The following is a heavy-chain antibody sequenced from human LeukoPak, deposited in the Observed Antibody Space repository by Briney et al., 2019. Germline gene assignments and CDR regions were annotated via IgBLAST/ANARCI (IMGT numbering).Heavy chain of an antibody. CDR1: GFTFSSYG. V-gene: IGHV3-30*18. CDR3: AKDGDGWDYYDSSGYYYPDY. CDR2: ISYDGSNK. J-gene: IGHJ4*02. Sequence: GGSLRLSCAASGFTFSSYGMHWVRQAPGKGLEWVAVISYDGSNKYYADSVKGRFTISRDNSKNTLYLQMNSLRAEDTAVYYCAKDGDGWDYYDSSGYYYPDYWGQGTLVTVSS. D-gene: IGHD3-22*01.